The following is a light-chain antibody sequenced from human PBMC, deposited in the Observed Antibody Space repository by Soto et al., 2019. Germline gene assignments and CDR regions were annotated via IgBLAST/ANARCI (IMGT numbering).Light chain of an antibody. CDR3: SSYTSNSTLL. V-gene: IGLV2-14*01. J-gene: IGLJ2*01. Sequence: QSVLTQPASVSGSPGQSITISCTGTSSDIGGYNYVSWYQQHPGKAPKFMIYEVSNRPLGISNRFSGSKSGNTASLTISGLQAEDEAYYYCSSYTSNSTLLFGGGTKLTVL. CDR2: EVS. CDR1: SSDIGGYNY.